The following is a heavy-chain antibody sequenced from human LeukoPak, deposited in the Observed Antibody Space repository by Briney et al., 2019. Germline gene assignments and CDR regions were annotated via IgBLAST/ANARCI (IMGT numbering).Heavy chain of an antibody. V-gene: IGHV1-69*05. CDR2: IIPIFSTA. CDR1: GGTFSSYA. J-gene: IGHJ5*02. Sequence: SVKVSCKASGGTFSSYAISWVRQAPGQGLEWMGGIIPIFSTANYAQKFQGRVTITTDESTSTAYMELSSLRSEDTAVYYCARVSSGYDNWFDPWGQGTLVTVSS. D-gene: IGHD3-22*01. CDR3: ARVSSGYDNWFDP.